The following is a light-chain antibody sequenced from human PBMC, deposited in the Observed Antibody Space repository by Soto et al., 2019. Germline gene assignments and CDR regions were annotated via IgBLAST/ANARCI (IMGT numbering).Light chain of an antibody. V-gene: IGLV2-14*01. CDR2: EVS. CDR3: ISYTSSSTLVV. CDR1: SSDVGGYNY. J-gene: IGLJ2*01. Sequence: QSALTQPASVSGSPGQSSTISCTGTSSDVGGYNYVSWYQQHPGKAPKLMIYEVSNRPSGVSNRFSGSKSVNTASLTISGLQSEDEADYYCISYTSSSTLVVFAGGTNLTV.